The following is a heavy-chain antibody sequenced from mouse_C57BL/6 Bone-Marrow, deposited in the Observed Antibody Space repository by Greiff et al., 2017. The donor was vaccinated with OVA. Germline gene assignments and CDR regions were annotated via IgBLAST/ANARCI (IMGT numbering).Heavy chain of an antibody. J-gene: IGHJ3*01. CDR1: GFTFSSYT. CDR2: ISGGGGNT. V-gene: IGHV5-9*01. Sequence: EVKLVESGGGLVKPGGSLKLSCAASGFTFSSYTMSWVRQTPEKRLEWVATISGGGGNTYYPDSVKGRFTISRDNAKNTLYLQMSSLRSEDTALYYCARPLITLGGFAYWGQGTLVTVSA. D-gene: IGHD1-1*01. CDR3: ARPLITLGGFAY.